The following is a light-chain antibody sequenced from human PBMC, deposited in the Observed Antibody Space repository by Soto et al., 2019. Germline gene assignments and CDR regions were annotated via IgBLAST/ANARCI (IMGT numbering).Light chain of an antibody. J-gene: IGKJ4*01. CDR1: QSISSD. CDR3: QQYNDWPLS. V-gene: IGKV3-15*01. CDR2: GAS. Sequence: IVMTQSPATLSVSPGEIATLSCRASQSISSDVAWYRQKPGQPPTLILYGASTRAIGIRARFSGSGSGTEFTLTINSLQSEDFGTYYCQQYNDWPLSFGGGTKVEIK.